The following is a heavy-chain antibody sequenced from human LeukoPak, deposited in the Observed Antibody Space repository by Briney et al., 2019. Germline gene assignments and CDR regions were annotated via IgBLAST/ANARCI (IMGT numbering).Heavy chain of an antibody. CDR1: GYTFASYY. D-gene: IGHD5-24*01. CDR3: ARDLGVATTRGV. CDR2: INPSGGST. Sequence: ASVKVSCKASGYTFASYYMHWVRQAPGQGLEWMGIINPSGGSTSYAQKFQGRVTMTRDTSTSTVYMELSSLRSEDTAVYYCARDLGVATTRGVWGQGTLVTVSS. J-gene: IGHJ4*02. V-gene: IGHV1-46*01.